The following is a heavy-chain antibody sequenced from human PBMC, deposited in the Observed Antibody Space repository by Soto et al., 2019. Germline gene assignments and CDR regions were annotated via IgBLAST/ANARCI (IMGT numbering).Heavy chain of an antibody. Sequence: QVQLVESGGGVVQPGRSLRLSCAASGFTFISYAMHWVRQAPGKVLEWVAVISFDGSTEYYPDSVKGGFTISRDNSKNTVYLQMNSLRSEDTAVYYCARSRHGSGSYTHFYYGLDVWGQGTTVTVSS. CDR1: GFTFISYA. CDR3: ARSRHGSGSYTHFYYGLDV. V-gene: IGHV3-30-3*01. CDR2: ISFDGSTE. J-gene: IGHJ6*02. D-gene: IGHD3-10*01.